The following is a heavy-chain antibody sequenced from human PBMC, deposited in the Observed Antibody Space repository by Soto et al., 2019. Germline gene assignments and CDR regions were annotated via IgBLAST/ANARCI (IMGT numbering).Heavy chain of an antibody. CDR2: FDPEDGET. J-gene: IGHJ5*02. V-gene: IGHV1-24*01. Sequence: GASVKVSCKVSGYTLTELSMHWVRQAPGKGLEWMGGFDPEDGETIYAQKFQGRVTMTEDTSTDTAYMELSSLRSEDTAVYYCATATSRICSSTSCYRAGFDPWGQGTLVTVS. CDR1: GYTLTELS. D-gene: IGHD2-2*01. CDR3: ATATSRICSSTSCYRAGFDP.